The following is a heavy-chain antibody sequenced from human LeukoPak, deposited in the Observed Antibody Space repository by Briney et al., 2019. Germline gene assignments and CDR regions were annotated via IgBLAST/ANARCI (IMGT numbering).Heavy chain of an antibody. D-gene: IGHD4-11*01. CDR1: GGSISSYS. Sequence: PSETLSLTCSVSGGSISSYSWSWIRQPPGKGLEWIGYISYGGVTNYSPSLKSRVTISLDTSKRQFSLELGSVTAADTAMYYCARRSTVTTRDIFYYYMDVWGKGTTVTVSS. CDR3: ARRSTVTTRDIFYYYMDV. CDR2: ISYGGVT. J-gene: IGHJ6*03. V-gene: IGHV4-59*01.